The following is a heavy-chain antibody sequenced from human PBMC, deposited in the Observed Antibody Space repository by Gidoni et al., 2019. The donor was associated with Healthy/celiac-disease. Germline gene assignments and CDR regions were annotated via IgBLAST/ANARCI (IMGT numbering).Heavy chain of an antibody. V-gene: IGHV4-59*01. CDR1: GGSISSYY. Sequence: QVQLQESGPGLVKPSETLSLPCPVSGGSISSYYWSWIRQPPGKGLDWIGYIYYSGSTNYNPSLKSRVTISVDTSKNQFSLKLSSVTAADTAMFYCARVEMATDAFDIWGQGTMVTVSS. J-gene: IGHJ3*02. CDR3: ARVEMATDAFDI. CDR2: IYYSGST.